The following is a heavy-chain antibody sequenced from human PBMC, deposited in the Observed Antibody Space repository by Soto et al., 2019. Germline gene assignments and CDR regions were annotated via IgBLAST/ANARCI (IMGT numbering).Heavy chain of an antibody. Sequence: SESLYLTSTVSGGSISSYYLSWIRQPPGKGLEWIGYIYYSGSTNYNPSLKSRVTISVDTSKNQFSLKLSSVTAADTAVYYCARVGARYGDYDDAFDIWGQGTMVTVPS. J-gene: IGHJ3*02. V-gene: IGHV4-59*01. CDR1: GGSISSYY. CDR2: IYYSGST. D-gene: IGHD4-17*01. CDR3: ARVGARYGDYDDAFDI.